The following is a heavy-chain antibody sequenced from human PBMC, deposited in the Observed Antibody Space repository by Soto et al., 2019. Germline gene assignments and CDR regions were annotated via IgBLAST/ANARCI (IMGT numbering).Heavy chain of an antibody. D-gene: IGHD3-3*01. J-gene: IGHJ6*04. CDR3: ARDRVTIFGVPGWAYYGMDV. Sequence: QVQLVQSGAEVKKPGASVKVSCKASGYTFTGYYMHWVRQAPGQGLEWMGWSNPNSGGTNYAQKFQGWVTMTRDTSISPAYMELSRLRADDTAVYYCARDRVTIFGVPGWAYYGMDVWGKGTKGTGSS. CDR2: SNPNSGGT. CDR1: GYTFTGYY. V-gene: IGHV1-2*04.